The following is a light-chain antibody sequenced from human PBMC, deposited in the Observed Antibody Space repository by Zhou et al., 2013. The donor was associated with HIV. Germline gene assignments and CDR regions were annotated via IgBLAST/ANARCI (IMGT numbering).Light chain of an antibody. J-gene: IGKJ4*01. CDR1: QTIGSY. CDR3: QHTFTTPIT. Sequence: DIQMTQSPSSLSASVGDRITITCRASQTIGSYLNWYQHKPGKAPKLLIYGASTLHSGVPSRFSGSGSGTDFTLTISSLQPEDFATYYCQHTFTTPITFGGGTRVEIK. CDR2: GAS. V-gene: IGKV1-39*01.